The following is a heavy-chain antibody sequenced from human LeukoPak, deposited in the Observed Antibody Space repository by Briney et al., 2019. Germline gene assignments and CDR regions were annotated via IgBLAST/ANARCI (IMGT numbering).Heavy chain of an antibody. D-gene: IGHD2-15*01. J-gene: IGHJ4*02. Sequence: GGSLRLSCAASGFTFTTYAMSWVRQAPGEGLQWVSAISGSGGSTYSADSVKGRFTISRDSYKNTLYLQMNSLRAEDAAVYYCAKAPVTTCSGAYCYPFDYWGQGTLVTVSS. CDR2: ISGSGGST. V-gene: IGHV3-23*01. CDR3: AKAPVTTCSGAYCYPFDY. CDR1: GFTFTTYA.